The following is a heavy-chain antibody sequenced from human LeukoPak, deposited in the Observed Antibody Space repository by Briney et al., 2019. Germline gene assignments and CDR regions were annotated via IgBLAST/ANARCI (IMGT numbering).Heavy chain of an antibody. J-gene: IGHJ4*02. CDR1: GGSISSYY. V-gene: IGHV4-59*01. Sequence: SETLSLTCTVSGGSISSYYWSWIRQPPGRGLEWIGYIYYSGSTNYNPSLKSRVTISVDTSKNQFSLKLSSVTAADTAVYYCARVSRGSSLRSPFDYWGQRTLVTVSS. D-gene: IGHD1-26*01. CDR3: ARVSRGSSLRSPFDY. CDR2: IYYSGST.